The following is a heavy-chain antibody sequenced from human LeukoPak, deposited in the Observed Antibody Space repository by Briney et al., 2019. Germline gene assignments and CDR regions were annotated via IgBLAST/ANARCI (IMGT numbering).Heavy chain of an antibody. CDR1: GGSISSYY. Sequence: PSETLSLTCTVSGGSISSYYWSWIRQPAGKGLEWIGRIYTSGSTNYNPSLKSRVTMSVDTSKIQFSLKLSSVTAADTAVYYCARDLLPPYDGASYYSRNDAFDIWGHGTMVTVSS. V-gene: IGHV4-4*07. D-gene: IGHD1-26*01. J-gene: IGHJ3*02. CDR3: ARDLLPPYDGASYYSRNDAFDI. CDR2: IYTSGST.